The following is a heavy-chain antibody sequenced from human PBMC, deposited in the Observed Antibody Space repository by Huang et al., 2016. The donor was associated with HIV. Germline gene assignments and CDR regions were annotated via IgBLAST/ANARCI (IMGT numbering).Heavy chain of an antibody. J-gene: IGHJ4*02. CDR2: INHRGRS. Sequence: QVQLQQWGAGLLKPSGALSLKCAVYGGSLRDHYWTWIRLSPGKRLDWIGEINHRGRSTYNPSLRIRVTMSVDMSKNQFSLNLTSLTAADTAVYYCARPRMTATSSDSTWSFFDSWGQGTLVIVSS. CDR1: GGSLRDHY. D-gene: IGHD2-21*02. CDR3: ARPRMTATSSDSTWSFFDS. V-gene: IGHV4-34*02.